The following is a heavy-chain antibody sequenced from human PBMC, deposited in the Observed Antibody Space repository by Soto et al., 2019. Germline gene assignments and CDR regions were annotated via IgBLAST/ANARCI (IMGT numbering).Heavy chain of an antibody. CDR1: GFTFSSYA. D-gene: IGHD6-13*01. CDR3: AKIIIGAGTDY. J-gene: IGHJ4*02. V-gene: IGHV3-23*01. CDR2: ISGSGGST. Sequence: EVQLLESGGGLVQPGGSLRLSCAVSGFTFSSYAMNWVRQAPGKGLEWVSAISGSGGSTYYGDSVKGRFTISRDNSKNTLYLQMTSLRAEDTAVYYCAKIIIGAGTDYWGQGTLVTVSS.